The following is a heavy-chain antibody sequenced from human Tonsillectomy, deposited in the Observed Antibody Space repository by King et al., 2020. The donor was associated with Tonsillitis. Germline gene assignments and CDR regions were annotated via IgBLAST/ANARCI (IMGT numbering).Heavy chain of an antibody. CDR2: IHHSGST. D-gene: IGHD1/OR15-1a*01. Sequence: VQLPQWGAGLLKPSETLSLTCAVYGGSFSDYYWSWIRQPPGKGLEWIGEIHHSGSTNYNPSLKSRVSISVDTSKNQFSLKLNSVTAADTAVYYCAGGWNSGRTPFDSWGQGTLVTVSS. CDR3: AGGWNSGRTPFDS. V-gene: IGHV4-34*01. J-gene: IGHJ4*02. CDR1: GGSFSDYY.